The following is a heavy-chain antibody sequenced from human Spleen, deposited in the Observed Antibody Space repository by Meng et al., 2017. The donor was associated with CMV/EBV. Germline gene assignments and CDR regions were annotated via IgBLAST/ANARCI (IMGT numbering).Heavy chain of an antibody. J-gene: IGHJ5*02. CDR2: ISVSGGAV. CDR3: ARDTNIKYSSSPTGGFDP. Sequence: GGSLRLSCAASGFTFSDYYMSWIRQAPGNTLEWVSDISVSGGAVYYADSVKGRFTISRDNAKNSLYLQMNTLRAEDTAVYYCARDTNIKYSSSPTGGFDPWGQGTLVTISS. V-gene: IGHV3-11*04. CDR1: GFTFSDYY. D-gene: IGHD6-6*01.